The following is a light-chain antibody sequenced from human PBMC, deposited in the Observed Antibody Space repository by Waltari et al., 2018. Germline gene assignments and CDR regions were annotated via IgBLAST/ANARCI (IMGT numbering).Light chain of an antibody. CDR1: QSVLYSSDNKNY. CDR3: HQYYDTPRT. CDR2: WAS. V-gene: IGKV4-1*01. J-gene: IGKJ1*01. Sequence: DIVMTQSPDSLAASLGERAPINRKSSQSVLYSSDNKNYLALYQQKPGQPPKLLIYWASNRESGVPDRFSGSGSGTDFTLTISSLQAADVAVYYCHQYYDTPRTFGQGTKVEIK.